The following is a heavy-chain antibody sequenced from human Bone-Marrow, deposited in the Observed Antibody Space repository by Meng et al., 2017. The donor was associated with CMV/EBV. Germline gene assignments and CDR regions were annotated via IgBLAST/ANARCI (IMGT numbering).Heavy chain of an antibody. CDR2: IKQDGSEK. CDR3: ARDAGDYEYGMDV. CDR1: GFTFSSYW. Sequence: GESLKISCAASGFTFSSYWMSWVRQAPGKGLEWVANIKQDGSEKYYVDSVKGRFTISRDNAKNSLYLQMNSLRAEDTAVYYCARDAGDYEYGMDVWGQGTTVTVSS. V-gene: IGHV3-7*01. J-gene: IGHJ6*02.